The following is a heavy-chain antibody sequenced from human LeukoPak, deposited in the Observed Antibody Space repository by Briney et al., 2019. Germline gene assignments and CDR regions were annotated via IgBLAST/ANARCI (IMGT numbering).Heavy chain of an antibody. Sequence: PGESLKISCKGSGYSFTSYWIGWVRQVPGKGLEWMGIIYPGDSDTRYSPSFQGQVTISADKSISTAYLQWSSLKASDTAMYYCAREVEMATLRGIAFDIWGQGTMVTVSS. J-gene: IGHJ3*02. CDR1: GYSFTSYW. CDR2: IYPGDSDT. D-gene: IGHD5-24*01. V-gene: IGHV5-51*01. CDR3: AREVEMATLRGIAFDI.